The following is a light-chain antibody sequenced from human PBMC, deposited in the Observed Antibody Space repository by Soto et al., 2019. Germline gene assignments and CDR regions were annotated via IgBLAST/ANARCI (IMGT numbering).Light chain of an antibody. CDR1: KNDMAFYDF. Sequence: QSALPHPPSASGAPAQSSPIPCPETKNDMAFYDFVSWYQHLPGKAAKLIIYEVVHRRSGVPARFSGSKSGNTASLTVSRLQAADEAEYFCKSYTGSSTYVFGSGTKVTVL. V-gene: IGLV2-18*02. J-gene: IGLJ1*01. CDR2: EVV. CDR3: KSYTGSSTYV.